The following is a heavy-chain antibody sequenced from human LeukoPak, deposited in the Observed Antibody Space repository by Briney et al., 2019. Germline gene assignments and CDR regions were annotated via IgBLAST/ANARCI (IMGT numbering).Heavy chain of an antibody. CDR1: GYNFIANS. Sequence: ASVKVSCKASGYNFIANSIHWVRQAPGQGLEWMGWINPYDGATNYVQKFQGRVTMTRDTSITTAFMEVSGLRSDDTAVYYCARGSGNYFPSDYFPFDYWGQGSLVTVSS. CDR2: INPYDGAT. CDR3: ARGSGNYFPSDYFPFDY. D-gene: IGHD1-26*01. V-gene: IGHV1-2*02. J-gene: IGHJ4*02.